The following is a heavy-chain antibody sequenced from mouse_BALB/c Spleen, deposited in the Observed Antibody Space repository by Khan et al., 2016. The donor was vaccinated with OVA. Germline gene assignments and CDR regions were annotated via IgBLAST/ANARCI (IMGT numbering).Heavy chain of an antibody. V-gene: IGHV2-6-7*01. J-gene: IGHJ3*01. D-gene: IGHD1-2*01. Sequence: QIQLVQSGPGLVAPSQSLSITCTVSGFSLTDYGVNWVRQPPGKGLVWLGMIRGDGSTDYNPALKSRLSISKDNSKSQVFLKMNSLRTDDTASYYCARELRLGGFAYWGQGTLVTV. CDR2: IRGDGST. CDR3: ARELRLGGFAY. CDR1: GFSLTDYG.